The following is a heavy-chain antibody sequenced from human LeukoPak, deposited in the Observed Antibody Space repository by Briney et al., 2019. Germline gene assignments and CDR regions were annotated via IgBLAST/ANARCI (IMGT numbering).Heavy chain of an antibody. Sequence: GESLNISCKGSGYRFTNYLIGWVRQVRGKGLESMGIIYPGDFETRYRPSLQGQVTISADRYITTAYLHWRSLKASDTGTYYCVRRPSGWYYFDYWGQGTPVTVSS. J-gene: IGHJ4*02. CDR1: GYRFTNYL. V-gene: IGHV5-51*01. CDR2: IYPGDFET. D-gene: IGHD6-19*01. CDR3: VRRPSGWYYFDY.